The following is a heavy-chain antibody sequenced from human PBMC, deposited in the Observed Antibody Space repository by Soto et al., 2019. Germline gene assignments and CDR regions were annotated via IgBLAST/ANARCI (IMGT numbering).Heavy chain of an antibody. Sequence: SETLSLTCTVSGGSISSYYWSWIRQPPGKGLEWIGYIYYSGSTNYNPSLKSRVTISVDTSKNQFSLKLSSVTAADTAVYYCARGQGDFWSGYYMDYWGQGTLVTVSS. CDR1: GGSISSYY. V-gene: IGHV4-59*01. J-gene: IGHJ4*02. D-gene: IGHD3-3*01. CDR3: ARGQGDFWSGYYMDY. CDR2: IYYSGST.